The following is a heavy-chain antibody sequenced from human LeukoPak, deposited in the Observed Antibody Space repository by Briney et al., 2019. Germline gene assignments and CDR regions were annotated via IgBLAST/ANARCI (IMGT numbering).Heavy chain of an antibody. Sequence: GGSLRLSCAASGFTFSSYWIHWVRHAPGKGLVWVSRINSDGSSTTYADSVKGRFTISRDNAKNTLYLQMNSLRAEDTAVYYCARGGSSWSGYFQHWGQGTLVTVSS. D-gene: IGHD6-13*01. V-gene: IGHV3-74*01. CDR2: INSDGSST. J-gene: IGHJ1*01. CDR3: ARGGSSWSGYFQH. CDR1: GFTFSSYW.